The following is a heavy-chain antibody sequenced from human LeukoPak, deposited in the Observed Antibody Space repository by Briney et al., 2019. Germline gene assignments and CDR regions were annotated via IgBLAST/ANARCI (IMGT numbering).Heavy chain of an antibody. V-gene: IGHV6-1*01. CDR1: GDSVSVNSDV. J-gene: IGHJ3*02. D-gene: IGHD7-27*01. CDR2: TYYRSKWYN. CDR3: ARDADWGYDAFDI. Sequence: SQTLSLTCASSGDSVSVNSDVWTWIRQSPSRGLEWLGRTYYRSKWYNDYAVSVKSRITISPDTSKNQFSLQLNSVTPEDTAVYYCARDADWGYDAFDIWGQGTMVTVSS.